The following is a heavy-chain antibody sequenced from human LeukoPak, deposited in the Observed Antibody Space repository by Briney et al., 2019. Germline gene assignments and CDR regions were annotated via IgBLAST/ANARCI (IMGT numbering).Heavy chain of an antibody. D-gene: IGHD6-13*01. Sequence: SVKVSCKASGGTFSSYAISWVRQAPGQGLEWMGRITPIFGTANYAQKFQGRVTITTDESTSTAYMELSSLRSEDTAVYYCARSRSWYISHSDYWGQGTLVTVSS. V-gene: IGHV1-69*05. J-gene: IGHJ4*02. CDR3: ARSRSWYISHSDY. CDR2: ITPIFGTA. CDR1: GGTFSSYA.